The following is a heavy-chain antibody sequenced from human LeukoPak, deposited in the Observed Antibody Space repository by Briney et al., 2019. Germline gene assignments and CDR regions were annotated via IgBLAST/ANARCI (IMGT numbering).Heavy chain of an antibody. CDR1: GFTFSTYS. V-gene: IGHV3-48*02. D-gene: IGHD1-26*01. J-gene: IGHJ4*02. CDR3: AKRVGRNFDY. Sequence: GGSLRLSCAASGFTFSTYSMNWVRQAPGKGLEWVSYISSSSSIIYYADSVKGRFTISRDNAKNSLYLQMNSLRDEDTAVYYCAKRVGRNFDYWGQGTLVTVSS. CDR2: ISSSSSII.